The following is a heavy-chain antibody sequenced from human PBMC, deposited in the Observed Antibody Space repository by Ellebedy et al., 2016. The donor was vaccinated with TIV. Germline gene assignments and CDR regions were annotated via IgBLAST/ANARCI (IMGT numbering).Heavy chain of an antibody. V-gene: IGHV4-39*01. J-gene: IGHJ2*01. D-gene: IGHD5-18*01. CDR1: GGSISSSSYY. Sequence: SETLSLTXTVSGGSISSSSYYWGWIRQPPGKGLEWIGSIYYSGSTYYNPSLKSRVTISVDTSKNQFSLKLSSVTAADTAVYYCARSYGYDWYFDLWGRGTLVTVSS. CDR3: ARSYGYDWYFDL. CDR2: IYYSGST.